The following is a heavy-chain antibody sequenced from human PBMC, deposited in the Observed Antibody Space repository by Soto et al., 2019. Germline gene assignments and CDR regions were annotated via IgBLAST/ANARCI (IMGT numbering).Heavy chain of an antibody. CDR1: GGSISCGGYY. J-gene: IGHJ4*02. V-gene: IGHV4-31*03. Sequence: QVQLQESGPGLVKPSQALSLTCTVSGGSISCGGYYWSWVRQHPGKGLEWIAYMYYSGSTYYNPSLKSRVSVSVDTSKNQFSLKLSSVTAADTAVYYCARFSGSYLRDWGQGTLVTVSS. CDR2: MYYSGST. D-gene: IGHD1-26*01. CDR3: ARFSGSYLRD.